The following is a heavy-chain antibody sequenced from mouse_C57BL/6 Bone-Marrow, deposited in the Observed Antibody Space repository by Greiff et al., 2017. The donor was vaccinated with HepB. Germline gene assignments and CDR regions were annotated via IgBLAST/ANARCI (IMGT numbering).Heavy chain of an antibody. CDR3: ARWSRSPYYFDY. J-gene: IGHJ2*01. Sequence: EVKVVESGGGLVQPGGSLSLSCAASGFTFTDYYMSWVRQPPGKALEWLGFIRNKANGYTTEYSVSVKGRFTISRDNSQSILYLQMIALRAEDSATYYCARWSRSPYYFDYWGQGTTLTVSS. V-gene: IGHV7-3*01. CDR2: IRNKANGYTT. CDR1: GFTFTDYY.